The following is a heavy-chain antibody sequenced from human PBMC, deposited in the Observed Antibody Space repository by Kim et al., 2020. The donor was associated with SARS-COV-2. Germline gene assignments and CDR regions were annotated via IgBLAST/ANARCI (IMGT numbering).Heavy chain of an antibody. J-gene: IGHJ4*02. Sequence: STNYSPSLKSRVSISVDASKNQFSPKLNSVTTADTAVYYCARDTSGWALDYWGQGTLVTVSS. V-gene: IGHV4-59*01. CDR2: ST. CDR3: ARDTSGWALDY. D-gene: IGHD6-19*01.